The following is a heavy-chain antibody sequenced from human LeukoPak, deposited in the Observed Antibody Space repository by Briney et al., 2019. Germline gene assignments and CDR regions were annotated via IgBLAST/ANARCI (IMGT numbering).Heavy chain of an antibody. CDR1: GGSFSGYY. CDR3: ARAGSSGLFTYFDY. D-gene: IGHD3-10*02. Sequence: SETLSLTCAVYGGSFSGYYWSWIRQPPGKGLEWNGEINHSGSTNYNPSLKSRVTISVDTSKNQFSLKLSSVTAADTAVYYCARAGSSGLFTYFDYWGQGTLVTVSS. CDR2: INHSGST. V-gene: IGHV4-34*01. J-gene: IGHJ4*02.